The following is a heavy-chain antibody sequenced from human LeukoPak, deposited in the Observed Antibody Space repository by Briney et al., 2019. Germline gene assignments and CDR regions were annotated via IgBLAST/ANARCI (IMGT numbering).Heavy chain of an antibody. Sequence: ASVKVSCKVSGYTLTELSMHWVRQAPGKGLEWVGGFDPEDGETIYAQKFQGRVTMTEDTSTDTAYMELSSLRSEDTAVYYCATPPLGAAAGTRSFDYWGQGTLVTVSS. CDR3: ATPPLGAAAGTRSFDY. CDR2: FDPEDGET. CDR1: GYTLTELS. D-gene: IGHD6-13*01. V-gene: IGHV1-24*01. J-gene: IGHJ4*02.